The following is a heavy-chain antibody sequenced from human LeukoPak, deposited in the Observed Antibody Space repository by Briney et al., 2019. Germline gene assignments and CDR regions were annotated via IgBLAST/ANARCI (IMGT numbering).Heavy chain of an antibody. CDR2: ISWNSGSI. CDR3: AKAIGQWLVYYFDY. D-gene: IGHD6-19*01. J-gene: IGHJ4*02. V-gene: IGHV3-9*03. CDR1: GFTFDDYA. Sequence: GGSLRLSCAASGFTFDDYAMHWVRQAPGKGLEWVSGISWNSGSIGYADSVKGRFTISRDNAKNSLYLQMNSLRAEDMALYYCAKAIGQWLVYYFDYWGQGTLVTVSS.